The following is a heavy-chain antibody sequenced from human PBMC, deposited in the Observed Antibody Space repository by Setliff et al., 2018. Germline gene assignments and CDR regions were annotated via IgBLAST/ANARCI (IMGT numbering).Heavy chain of an antibody. D-gene: IGHD3-3*01. J-gene: IGHJ4*02. CDR2: ISSDSRTI. CDR1: GITFRTYS. V-gene: IGHV3-48*01. CDR3: ARGTFSDFWSGDYYDY. Sequence: GGSLRLSCAASGITFRTYSLNWVRQAPGKGLEWVSFISSDSRTIYYADSVKGRFTISRDNAKNSLYLQMNSLRAEDTAMYYCARGTFSDFWSGDYYDYWGQGTLVTVSS.